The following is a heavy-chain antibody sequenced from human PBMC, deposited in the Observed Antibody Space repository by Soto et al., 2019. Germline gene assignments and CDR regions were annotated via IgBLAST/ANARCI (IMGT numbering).Heavy chain of an antibody. CDR1: GFTFRSYW. D-gene: IGHD2-15*01. CDR2: IDNDGTGS. Sequence: EVQLAESGGASVQPGGSLRLSCAASGFTFRSYWMHWVRQAPGKGRVWVARIDNDGTGSIYADSVRGRFTISRDNAYNTVYLHMASLRADDTAVYYCSRGGFHHGFDVWGQGTMVTVSS. CDR3: SRGGFHHGFDV. V-gene: IGHV3-74*01. J-gene: IGHJ3*01.